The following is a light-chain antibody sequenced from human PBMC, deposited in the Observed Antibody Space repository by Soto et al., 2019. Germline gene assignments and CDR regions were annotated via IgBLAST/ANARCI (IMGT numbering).Light chain of an antibody. V-gene: IGKV1-39*01. J-gene: IGKJ1*01. CDR1: QSISSY. Sequence: DIQMTQSPSSLSASVGDRVTITCRASQSISSYLNWYQQKPGKAPKLLIYAASSLQSGVPSRFSGSGSGTDFTLTISSLQPEDFAVYYGTWTFGQGTKVEIK. CDR2: AAS. CDR3: TWT.